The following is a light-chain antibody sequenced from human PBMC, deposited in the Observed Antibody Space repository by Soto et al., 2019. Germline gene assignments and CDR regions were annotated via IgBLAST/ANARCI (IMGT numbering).Light chain of an antibody. CDR2: DAS. V-gene: IGKV3-15*01. CDR3: QQYVNWRT. J-gene: IGKJ1*01. CDR1: QSVTSN. Sequence: EIVMTQSPATLSVSPGERATLSCRASQSVTSNLAWYQHKPGQAPRLLIFDASTRATGIPARFSGSGSGTEFTLTISSLQSEDFAVYYCQQYVNWRTFGQGTKVDIK.